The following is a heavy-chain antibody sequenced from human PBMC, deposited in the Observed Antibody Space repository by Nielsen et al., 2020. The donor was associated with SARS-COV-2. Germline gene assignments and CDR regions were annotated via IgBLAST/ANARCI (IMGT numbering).Heavy chain of an antibody. J-gene: IGHJ5*02. CDR1: GYTFTSYA. V-gene: IGHV1-3*01. D-gene: IGHD5-18*01. Sequence: ASVKVSCKASGYTFTSYAMHWVRQAPGQRLEWMGWINAGNGNTKYSQKFQGRVTITRDTSASTAYMELSSPRSEDTAVYYCARGRGYSSSRWFDPWGQGTLVTVSS. CDR2: INAGNGNT. CDR3: ARGRGYSSSRWFDP.